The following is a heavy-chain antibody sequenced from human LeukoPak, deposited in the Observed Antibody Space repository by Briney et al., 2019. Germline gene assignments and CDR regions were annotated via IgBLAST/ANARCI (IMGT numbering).Heavy chain of an antibody. Sequence: ASVKVSCKASGYTLTSYGISWVRQAPGQGLEWMGWISAYNGNTNYAQKLQDRVTMTTDTSTSTAYMELRSLRSDDTAVYYCARVRGYYDSSGPRDYWGQGTLVTVSS. D-gene: IGHD3-22*01. CDR2: ISAYNGNT. J-gene: IGHJ4*02. V-gene: IGHV1-18*01. CDR3: ARVRGYYDSSGPRDY. CDR1: GYTLTSYG.